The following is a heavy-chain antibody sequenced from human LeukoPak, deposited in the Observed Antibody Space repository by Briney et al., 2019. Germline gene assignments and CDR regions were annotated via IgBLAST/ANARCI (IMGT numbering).Heavy chain of an antibody. V-gene: IGHV1-2*07. CDR3: AKDRPGAKGHAFDL. D-gene: IGHD4/OR15-4a*01. J-gene: IGHJ3*01. CDR2: INPKSGDT. CDR1: GYIFTDYY. Sequence: ASVKVSCKASGYIFTDYYLHWVRQAPGQGPEWMGWINPKSGDTLYAHNFQGRVTLTRDTSITTVYMDLSRLTSDDTAMFYCAKDRPGAKGHAFDLWGQGTMVTVSS.